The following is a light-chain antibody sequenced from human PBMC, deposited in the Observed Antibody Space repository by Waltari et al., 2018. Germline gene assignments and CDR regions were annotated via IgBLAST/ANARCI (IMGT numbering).Light chain of an antibody. V-gene: IGKV1-17*03. J-gene: IGKJ1*01. CDR1: RGISNY. Sequence: DIQMTQFPSAMSASIGDTVTITCGATRGISNYLAWFQHRPAQVPRRLIYAASTLHAGVPSRFSGGGSGTQFTLTISGLQPEDSATYYCLHHNNYPWAFGQGTKVEIK. CDR2: AAS. CDR3: LHHNNYPWA.